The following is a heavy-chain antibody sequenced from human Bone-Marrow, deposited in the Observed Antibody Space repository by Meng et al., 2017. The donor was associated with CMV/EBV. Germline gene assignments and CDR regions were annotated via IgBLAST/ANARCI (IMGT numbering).Heavy chain of an antibody. D-gene: IGHD3-3*01. CDR2: MNPNSGNT. Sequence: ASVKVSCKASGGTFSSYAISWVRQATGQGLEWMGWMNPNSGNTGYAQKFQGRFTMTRNTSISTAYMELSSLRSEDTAVYYCARGWSGYTFDYWGQGTLVTVSS. CDR3: ARGWSGYTFDY. V-gene: IGHV1-8*02. CDR1: GGTFSSYA. J-gene: IGHJ4*02.